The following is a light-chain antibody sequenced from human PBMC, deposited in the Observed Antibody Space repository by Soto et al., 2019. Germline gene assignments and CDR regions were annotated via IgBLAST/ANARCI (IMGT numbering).Light chain of an antibody. CDR3: QQRSNWPT. CDR2: GAS. CDR1: QSVGSY. Sequence: IVLTQSPATLSLSPGERATLSCRASQSVGSYLAWYQQKPGQAPRRLIYGASNRATGIPARFSGSGSGTDFTLTISSLEPEDFAVYYCQQRSNWPTFGQGTKLEIK. V-gene: IGKV3-11*01. J-gene: IGKJ2*01.